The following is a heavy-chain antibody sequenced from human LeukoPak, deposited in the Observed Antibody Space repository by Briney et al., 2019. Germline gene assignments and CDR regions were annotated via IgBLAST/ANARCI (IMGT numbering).Heavy chain of an antibody. D-gene: IGHD2-15*01. CDR1: GFTFSNLA. J-gene: IGHJ4*02. Sequence: GGSLRLSCVASGFTFSNLAMGWVRQAPGKGLEWVSVISDSGGTTYYADSVKGRFTISRDNSRDTLYLQMNSLRAEDTAVYFCARALVGDGSSIYWGQGTLVTVSS. CDR2: ISDSGGTT. V-gene: IGHV3-23*01. CDR3: ARALVGDGSSIY.